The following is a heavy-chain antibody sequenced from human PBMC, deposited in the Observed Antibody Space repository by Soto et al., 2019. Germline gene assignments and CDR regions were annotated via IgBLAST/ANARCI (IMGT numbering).Heavy chain of an antibody. V-gene: IGHV3-23*01. D-gene: IGHD3-16*02. CDR1: GFTFSSYA. J-gene: IGHJ5*02. Sequence: GGSLRLSCAASGFTFSSYAMSWVRQAPGKGLEWVSAISGSGGSTYYADSVKGRFTISRDNSKNTLYLQMNSLRAEDTAVYYCAKALKKGGLSCWFDPWGLGTLVTVSS. CDR2: ISGSGGST. CDR3: AKALKKGGLSCWFDP.